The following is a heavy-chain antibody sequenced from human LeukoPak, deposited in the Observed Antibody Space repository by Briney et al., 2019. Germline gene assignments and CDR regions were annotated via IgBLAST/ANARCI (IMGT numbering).Heavy chain of an antibody. Sequence: ASVKVSCKASGYTFINYGITWVRQAPGQGLEWMGWISAYNSAYNGNTHYAQKLQGRVTMTTDTTTSTAYMELRSLRSDDTAVYYCARVHYDILTGYSYFDYWGQGTLVTVSS. V-gene: IGHV1-18*01. CDR3: ARVHYDILTGYSYFDY. CDR2: ISAYNSAYNGNT. J-gene: IGHJ4*02. D-gene: IGHD3-9*01. CDR1: GYTFINYG.